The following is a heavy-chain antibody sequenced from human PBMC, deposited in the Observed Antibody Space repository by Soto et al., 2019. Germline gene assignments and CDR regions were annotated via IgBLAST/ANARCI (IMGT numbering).Heavy chain of an antibody. Sequence: ASVKVSCTASGYTFTSYGISWVRQAPGQGLEWMGWISAYNGNTNYAQKLQGRVTMTTDTSTSTAYMELRSLRSDDTAVYYCARADIVVVPAAIRRFAFDIWGQGTMVTVSS. CDR3: ARADIVVVPAAIRRFAFDI. J-gene: IGHJ3*02. D-gene: IGHD2-2*02. CDR2: ISAYNGNT. CDR1: GYTFTSYG. V-gene: IGHV1-18*01.